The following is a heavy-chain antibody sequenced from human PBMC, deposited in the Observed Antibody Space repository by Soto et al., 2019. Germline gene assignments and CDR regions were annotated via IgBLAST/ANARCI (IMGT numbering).Heavy chain of an antibody. CDR2: IYHSGST. J-gene: IGHJ4*02. CDR1: GYSISSGYY. D-gene: IGHD2-15*01. V-gene: IGHV4-38-2*01. Sequence: PSETLSLTCAVSGYSISSGYYWGWIRQPPGKGLEWIGSIYHSGSTYYNPSLKSRVTISVDTSKNQFSLKLSSVTAADTAVYYCAVVSPTARIDYWGQGTLVTVSS. CDR3: AVVSPTARIDY.